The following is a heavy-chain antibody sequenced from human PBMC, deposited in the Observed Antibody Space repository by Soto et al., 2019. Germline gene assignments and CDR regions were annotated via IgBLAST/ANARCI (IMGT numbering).Heavy chain of an antibody. CDR3: GRDGREDSSGWYSGAYYYGMDV. CDR2: ISSSSSYI. CDR1: GFTFSSYS. J-gene: IGHJ6*02. V-gene: IGHV3-21*01. D-gene: IGHD6-19*01. Sequence: EVQLVESGGGLVKPGGSLRLSCAASGFTFSSYSMNWVRQAPGKGLEWVSSISSSSSYIYYADSVKGRFTISRDNAKNSLYLQMNILRTDDTAVYYCGRDGREDSSGWYSGAYYYGMDVWGQGTTVSVSS.